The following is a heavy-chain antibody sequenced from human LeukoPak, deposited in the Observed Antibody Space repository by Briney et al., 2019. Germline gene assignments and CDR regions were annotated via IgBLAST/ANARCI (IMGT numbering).Heavy chain of an antibody. Sequence: GGSLRLSCAASGFTFSSYGMHWVRQAPGKGLEWVAVISYDGSNKYYADSVKGRFTISRVNSKNTLYLQMNSLRAEDTAVYYCARNEKSAMGQYYYYGMDVWGQGTTVTVSS. J-gene: IGHJ6*02. CDR3: ARNEKSAMGQYYYYGMDV. V-gene: IGHV3-30*03. CDR1: GFTFSSYG. CDR2: ISYDGSNK. D-gene: IGHD2-2*01.